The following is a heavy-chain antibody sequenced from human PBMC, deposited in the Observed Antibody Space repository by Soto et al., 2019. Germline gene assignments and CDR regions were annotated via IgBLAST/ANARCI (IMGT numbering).Heavy chain of an antibody. D-gene: IGHD6-13*01. CDR3: AKDIGEDAAAGTATYYYYYMDV. J-gene: IGHJ6*03. CDR1: GFTFDDYA. CDR2: ISWNSGSI. V-gene: IGHV3-9*01. Sequence: GGSLRLSCAASGFTFDDYAMHWVRQAPGKGLEWVSGISWNSGSIGYADSVKGRFTISRDNAKNSLYLQMNSLRAEDTALYYCAKDIGEDAAAGTATYYYYYMDVWGKGTTVTVSS.